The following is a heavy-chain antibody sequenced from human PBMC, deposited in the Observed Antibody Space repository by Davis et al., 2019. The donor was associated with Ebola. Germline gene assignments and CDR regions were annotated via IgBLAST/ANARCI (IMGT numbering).Heavy chain of an antibody. CDR2: ISYDGSNK. CDR1: GFTFSSYA. CDR3: AKSPPLAVHFDY. J-gene: IGHJ4*02. V-gene: IGHV3-30*18. D-gene: IGHD6-19*01. Sequence: GESLKISCAASGFTFSSYAMHWVRQAPGKGLEWVAVISYDGSNKYYAGSVKGRFTISRDNSRNTLYLQMNSLRAEDTAVYYCAKSPPLAVHFDYWGQGTLVTVSS.